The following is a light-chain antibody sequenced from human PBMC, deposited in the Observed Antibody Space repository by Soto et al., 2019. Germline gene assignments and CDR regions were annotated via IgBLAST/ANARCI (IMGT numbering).Light chain of an antibody. CDR1: QSINTF. V-gene: IGKV3-11*01. J-gene: IGKJ4*01. Sequence: EVLLTQSPATLSVSPGESVTLSCRASQSINTFLAWYQQKPGQAPRLLIYDASSRAAGVPARFSGRGSGTDFTLTINSVEPEDFAVYHCQQRIISPLTVGGGTKVDSK. CDR3: QQRIISPLT. CDR2: DAS.